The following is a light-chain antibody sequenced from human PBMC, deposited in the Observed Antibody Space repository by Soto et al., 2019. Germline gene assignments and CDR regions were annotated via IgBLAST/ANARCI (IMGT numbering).Light chain of an antibody. V-gene: IGKV1-9*01. CDR3: QQPHSYPRT. CDR2: AAS. J-gene: IGKJ3*01. Sequence: IQLTQSPSSLAAAAGDRGTLTGRASQGISSYLAWYQQKPGKAPKLLIYAASTLQSGVPSRFSGSGSGTDFTLPISSLQPEDFAIYYCQQPHSYPRTFGPGTKVDIK. CDR1: QGISSY.